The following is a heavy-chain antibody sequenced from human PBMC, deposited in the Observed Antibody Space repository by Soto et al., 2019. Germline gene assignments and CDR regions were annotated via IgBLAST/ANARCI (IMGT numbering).Heavy chain of an antibody. J-gene: IGHJ5*02. D-gene: IGHD3-10*01. CDR3: ARGWGFGFDP. CDR2: INHRGST. V-gene: IGHV4-34*01. CDR1: GGSFSGPN. Sequence: QVQLQQWGAGLLKSSETLSLACAVYGGSFSGPNWSWIRQPPGQGLEWIGEINHRGSTNSNPSLKMQVTISIAMSKTQYSLKVSSVTPAATAVYYCARGWGFGFDPWGQGILVTVSS.